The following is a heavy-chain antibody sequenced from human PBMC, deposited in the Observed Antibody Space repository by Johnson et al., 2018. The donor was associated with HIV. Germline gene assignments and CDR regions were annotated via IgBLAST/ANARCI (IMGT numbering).Heavy chain of an antibody. V-gene: IGHV3-30-3*01. CDR2: ISYDGSNE. CDR1: GFTLSSYV. Sequence: VQLVESGGGVVQPGRSLRLSCAVSGFTLSSYVMHWVRQAPGKGLEWVAVISYDGSNEYYADSVKGRFTISRDNAKNSLYLQMNSLRAEDTALYYCARDLRVVVAAPIGAATSHVFDIWGQGTMVSVSS. D-gene: IGHD2-15*01. CDR3: ARDLRVVVAAPIGAATSHVFDI. J-gene: IGHJ3*02.